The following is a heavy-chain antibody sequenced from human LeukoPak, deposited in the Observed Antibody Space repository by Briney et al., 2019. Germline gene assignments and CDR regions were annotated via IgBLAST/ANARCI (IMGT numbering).Heavy chain of an antibody. J-gene: IGHJ3*02. CDR2: IYYSGST. Sequence: SETLSLTCTVSGGSISSYYWSWIRQPPGKGLEWIGYIYYSGSTNYNPSLKSRVTISVDTSKNQFSLKLSSVTAEDTVSYYCARRAPTYYYDSSNAFDIWGQGTMVTVSS. V-gene: IGHV4-59*08. D-gene: IGHD3-22*01. CDR1: GGSISSYY. CDR3: ARRAPTYYYDSSNAFDI.